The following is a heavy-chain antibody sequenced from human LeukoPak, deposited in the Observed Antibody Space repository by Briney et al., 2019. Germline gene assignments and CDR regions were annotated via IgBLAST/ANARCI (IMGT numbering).Heavy chain of an antibody. CDR1: GFTFSSYE. J-gene: IGHJ2*01. V-gene: IGHV3-48*03. D-gene: IGHD4-17*01. CDR3: ARGGGPTTVTTFGLWYFDL. CDR2: ISSSGSTI. Sequence: PGGSLRLSCAASGFTFSSYEMNWVRQAPGRGLEWVSYISSSGSTIYYADSVEGRFTISRDNAKNSLYLQMNSLRAEDTAVYYCARGGGPTTVTTFGLWYFDLWGRGTLVTVSS.